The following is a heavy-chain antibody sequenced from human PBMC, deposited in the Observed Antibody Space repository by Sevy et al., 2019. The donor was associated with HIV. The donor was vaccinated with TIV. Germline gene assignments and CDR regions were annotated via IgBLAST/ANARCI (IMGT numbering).Heavy chain of an antibody. Sequence: SETLSLTCAVYGGSFSGYYWSLIRQPPGKGLEWIGEINHSGSTNYNPSLKSRVTISVDTSKNQFYLKLSSVTAADTAVYYCARVPTLCSSTSCYNGMDVWGQGTTVTVSS. J-gene: IGHJ6*02. CDR3: ARVPTLCSSTSCYNGMDV. D-gene: IGHD2-2*01. CDR1: GGSFSGYY. V-gene: IGHV4-34*01. CDR2: INHSGST.